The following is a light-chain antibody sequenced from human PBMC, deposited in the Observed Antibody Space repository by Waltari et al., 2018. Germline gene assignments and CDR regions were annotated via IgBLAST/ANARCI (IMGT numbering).Light chain of an antibody. Sequence: SYVLTKPPSVSVAPGKTGRITCGGNNIGRKRVHGYQQKPGQAPVVVIYYDSDRPSGIPERFSGSNSGNTATLTISGVEAGDEADYYCQVWDSSSDQGVFGGGTKLTVL. J-gene: IGLJ3*02. CDR2: YDS. CDR1: NIGRKR. CDR3: QVWDSSSDQGV. V-gene: IGLV3-21*04.